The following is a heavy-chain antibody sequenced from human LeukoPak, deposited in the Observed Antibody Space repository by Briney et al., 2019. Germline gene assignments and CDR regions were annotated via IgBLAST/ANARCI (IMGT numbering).Heavy chain of an antibody. Sequence: ASVKVSCKASGYTFTSYDINWVRQATGQGLEWMGWMNPNSGNTGYAQKFQGRVTITRNTSISTAYMELSSLRSEDTAVYYCARGSHDWLLIDYWGQGTLVTVSS. CDR1: GYTFTSYD. CDR3: ARGSHDWLLIDY. V-gene: IGHV1-8*03. D-gene: IGHD3-9*01. J-gene: IGHJ4*02. CDR2: MNPNSGNT.